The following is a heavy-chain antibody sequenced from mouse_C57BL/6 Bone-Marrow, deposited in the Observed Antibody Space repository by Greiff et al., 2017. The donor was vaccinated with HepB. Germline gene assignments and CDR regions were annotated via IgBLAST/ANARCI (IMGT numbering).Heavy chain of an antibody. D-gene: IGHD1-1*01. CDR3: ARHKNYYGSSYAWFAY. V-gene: IGHV5-12*01. CDR2: ISNGGGST. Sequence: DVMLVESGGGLVQPGGSLKLSCAASGFTFSDYYMYWVRQTPEKRLEWVAYISNGGGSTYYPDTVKGRFTISRDNAKNTLYLQMSRLKSEDTAMYYCARHKNYYGSSYAWFAYWGQGTLVTVSA. CDR1: GFTFSDYY. J-gene: IGHJ3*01.